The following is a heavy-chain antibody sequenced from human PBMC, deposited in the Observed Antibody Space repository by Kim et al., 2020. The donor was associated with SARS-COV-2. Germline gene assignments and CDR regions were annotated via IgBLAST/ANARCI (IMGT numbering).Heavy chain of an antibody. D-gene: IGHD2-2*02. CDR3: TTAQGGYTDYYGMDV. V-gene: IGHV3-15*01. J-gene: IGHJ6*02. Sequence: GGSLRLSCAASGFTFSNAWMSWVRQAPGKGLEWVGRIKSKTDGGTTDYAAPVKGRFTISRDDSKNTLYLQMNSLKTEDTAVYYCTTAQGGYTDYYGMDVWGQGTTVTVSS. CDR2: IKSKTDGGTT. CDR1: GFTFSNAW.